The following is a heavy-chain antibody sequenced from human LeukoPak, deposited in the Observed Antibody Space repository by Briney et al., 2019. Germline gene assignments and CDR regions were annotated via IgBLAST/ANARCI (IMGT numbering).Heavy chain of an antibody. Sequence: SETLSLTCTVSGGSISSSNWWSWVRQPPGKGLEWIGEIYHSGSTNYNPSLKSRVIISVDKSKNQFSLKLSSVTAADTAVYYCARRRWLQLVGTFDIWGQGTMVTVSS. D-gene: IGHD5-24*01. CDR1: GGSISSSNW. J-gene: IGHJ3*02. CDR2: IYHSGST. V-gene: IGHV4-4*02. CDR3: ARRRWLQLVGTFDI.